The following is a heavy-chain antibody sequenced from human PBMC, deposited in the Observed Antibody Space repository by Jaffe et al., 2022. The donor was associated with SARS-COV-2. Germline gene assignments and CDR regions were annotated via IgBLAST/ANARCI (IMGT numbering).Heavy chain of an antibody. CDR1: GGSISSSSYY. V-gene: IGHV4-39*01. CDR2: IYYSGST. CDR3: ARRGITMVRGAPPPFDY. D-gene: IGHD3-10*01. Sequence: QLQLQESGPGLVKPSETLSLTCTVSGGSISSSSYYWGWIRQPPGKGLEWIGSIYYSGSTYYNPSLKSRVTISVDTSKNQFSLKLSSVTAADTAVYYCARRGITMVRGAPPPFDYWGQGTLVTVSS. J-gene: IGHJ4*02.